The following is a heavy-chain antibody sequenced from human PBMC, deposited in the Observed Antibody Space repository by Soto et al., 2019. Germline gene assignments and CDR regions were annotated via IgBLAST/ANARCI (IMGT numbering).Heavy chain of an antibody. J-gene: IGHJ4*02. Sequence: QVQLQESGPGLVKPSGTLSLTCDVSGGSINSPSWWSWVRQPPGKGLEWIGEVYHSGTTNYNSSRKSRVTISVDKSKNQFSLELTSVTAADTAVYYCATRGPIYGDPYWGQGTLVTVSS. CDR2: VYHSGTT. CDR1: GGSINSPSW. V-gene: IGHV4-4*02. D-gene: IGHD4-17*01. CDR3: ATRGPIYGDPY.